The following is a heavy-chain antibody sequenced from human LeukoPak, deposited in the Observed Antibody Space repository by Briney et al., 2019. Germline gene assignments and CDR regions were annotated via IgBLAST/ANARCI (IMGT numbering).Heavy chain of an antibody. J-gene: IGHJ4*02. CDR3: AKDMLPRYYYDSSGLFDY. CDR2: IKQDGSEK. D-gene: IGHD3-22*01. CDR1: GFTFSSYW. V-gene: IGHV3-7*01. Sequence: GGSLRLSCAASGFTFSSYWMSWVRQAPGKGLEWVANIKQDGSEKYYVDSVKGRFTISRDNAKNSLYLQMNSLRAEDTAVYYCAKDMLPRYYYDSSGLFDYWGQGTLVTVSS.